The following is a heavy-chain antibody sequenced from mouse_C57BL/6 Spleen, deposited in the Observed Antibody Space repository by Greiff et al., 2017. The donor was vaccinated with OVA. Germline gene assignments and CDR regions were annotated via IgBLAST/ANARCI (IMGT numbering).Heavy chain of an antibody. D-gene: IGHD2-3*01. CDR2: ISNGGGST. J-gene: IGHJ1*03. CDR1: GFTFSDYY. CDR3: AREDDGYRYFDV. Sequence: DVKLVESGGGLVQPGGSLKLSCAASGFTFSDYYMYWVRQTPEKRLEWVAYISNGGGSTYYPDTVKGRFTISRDNAKNTLYLQMSRLKSEDTAMYYCAREDDGYRYFDVWGTGTTVTVSS. V-gene: IGHV5-12*01.